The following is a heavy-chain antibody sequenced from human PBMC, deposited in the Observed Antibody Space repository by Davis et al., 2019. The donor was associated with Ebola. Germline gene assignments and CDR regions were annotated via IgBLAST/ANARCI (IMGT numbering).Heavy chain of an antibody. CDR3: ARTASGWWDY. CDR1: GFTFDDYG. V-gene: IGHV3-20*04. Sequence: GESLKISCAASGFTFDDYGMSWVRQAPGKGLEWVSGINWNGGSTGYADPVKGRFIISRDNAKRSLYLQMNSLRAEDTALYYCARTASGWWDYWGQGTLVTVSS. CDR2: INWNGGST. J-gene: IGHJ4*02. D-gene: IGHD6-19*01.